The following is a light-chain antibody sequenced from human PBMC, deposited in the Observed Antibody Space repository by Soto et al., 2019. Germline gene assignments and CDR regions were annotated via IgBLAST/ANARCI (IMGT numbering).Light chain of an antibody. Sequence: QSVLTQPHSASGTPGQRITISCSGSSSNIGDNPVNWYQQLPGAAPKLLIYINDQRPSGVPDRFSASKSGTSASLAISGLQPEDEAVYYCAAWDDSLNALFGTGTKVTAL. CDR1: SSNIGDNP. CDR2: IND. J-gene: IGLJ1*01. V-gene: IGLV1-44*01. CDR3: AAWDDSLNAL.